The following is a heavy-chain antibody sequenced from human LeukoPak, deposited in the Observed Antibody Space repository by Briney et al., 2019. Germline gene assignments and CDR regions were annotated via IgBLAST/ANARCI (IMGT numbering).Heavy chain of an antibody. CDR1: GFTFDDYG. D-gene: IGHD3-9*01. V-gene: IGHV3-20*04. J-gene: IGHJ4*02. Sequence: PGGSLRLSCAASGFTFDDYGMGWVRQAPGKGLEWVSGVKWNGGSTGYADSVKGRFTISRDNAKNSLYLQTNSLRAEDTALYYCARALHDIFTGYYPNYFDYWGQGTLVTVSS. CDR3: ARALHDIFTGYYPNYFDY. CDR2: VKWNGGST.